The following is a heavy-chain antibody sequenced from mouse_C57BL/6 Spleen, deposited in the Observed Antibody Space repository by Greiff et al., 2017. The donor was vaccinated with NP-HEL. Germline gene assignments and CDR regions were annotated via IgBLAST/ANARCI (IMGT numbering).Heavy chain of an antibody. CDR1: GFSLTSYG. CDR3: AKNGYYGSSSFAY. V-gene: IGHV2-4*01. Sequence: QVQLKESGPGLVQPSQSLSITCTVSGFSLTSYGVHWVRQPPGKGLEWLGVIWSGGSTDYNAAFISRLSISKDNSKSHVFFKMNSLQADDTAIYYCAKNGYYGSSSFAYWGQGTLVTVSA. CDR2: IWSGGST. J-gene: IGHJ3*01. D-gene: IGHD1-1*01.